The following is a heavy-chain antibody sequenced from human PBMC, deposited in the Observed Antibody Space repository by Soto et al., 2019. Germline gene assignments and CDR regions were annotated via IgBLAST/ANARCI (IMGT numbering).Heavy chain of an antibody. J-gene: IGHJ3*02. CDR1: GVSVRSGAYY. Sequence: QVQLQESGPGLVKPSETLSLTCSVSGVSVRSGAYYWSWIRQPPGKGLEWIGYLYYTENTNYSPSLKSRVTISLDTSNNHFSLNLSSVTAADTAIYYCARVSGDAFDIWGQGTMVTVSA. D-gene: IGHD1-26*01. CDR2: LYYTENT. V-gene: IGHV4-61*08. CDR3: ARVSGDAFDI.